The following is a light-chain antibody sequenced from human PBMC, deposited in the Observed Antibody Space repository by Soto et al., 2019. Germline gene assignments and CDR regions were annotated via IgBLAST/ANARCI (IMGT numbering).Light chain of an antibody. CDR1: QNIRNW. CDR3: QQSYRSPT. CDR2: AAS. J-gene: IGKJ1*01. Sequence: DLQMTQSPSTLSASVGDSVTITCRASQNIRNWLAWYQQKPGKAPNPLIYAASTLQFGVPSRFSGSGSGTDFTLTISSLQPEDFATDYCQQSYRSPTFGQGTKVDIK. V-gene: IGKV1-39*01.